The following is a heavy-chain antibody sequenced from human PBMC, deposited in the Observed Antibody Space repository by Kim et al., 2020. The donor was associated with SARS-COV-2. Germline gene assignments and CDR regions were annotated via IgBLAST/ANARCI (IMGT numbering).Heavy chain of an antibody. Sequence: SVKVSCKASGGTFSSYAISWVRQAPGQGLEWMGRIIPILGIANYAQKFQGRVTITADKSTSTAYMELSSLRSEDTAVYYCARGDGYSSSWFSRDHYWGQGTLVTVSS. V-gene: IGHV1-69*04. J-gene: IGHJ4*02. D-gene: IGHD6-13*01. CDR3: ARGDGYSSSWFSRDHY. CDR1: GGTFSSYA. CDR2: IIPILGIA.